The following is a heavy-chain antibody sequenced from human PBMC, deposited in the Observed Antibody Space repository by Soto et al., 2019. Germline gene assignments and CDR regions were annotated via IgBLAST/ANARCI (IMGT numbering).Heavy chain of an antibody. CDR1: GFSLSASGMC. Sequence: SGPTLVNPTQTLALTCTFSGFSLSASGMCVSWIRQPPGKALEWLALIYWEDDKYYSTSLETRLTISKDTSKNQVVLIMTNMDPVDTATYYCARGRGYSYGYVDHWGQGTLVNVSS. V-gene: IGHV2-70*01. D-gene: IGHD5-18*01. J-gene: IGHJ4*02. CDR3: ARGRGYSYGYVDH. CDR2: IYWEDDK.